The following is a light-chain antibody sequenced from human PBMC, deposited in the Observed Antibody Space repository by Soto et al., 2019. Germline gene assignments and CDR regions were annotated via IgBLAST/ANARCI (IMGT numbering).Light chain of an antibody. CDR1: KLGDKY. Sequence: SYELTQPPSVSVSPGQTANITCSGDKLGDKYASWYQQKPGQSPVLVIYQDFRRPSGIPERFSGSNFGDTATLTISGTQAMDDAEYYCLVWASSSVVFGGGTKLTVL. V-gene: IGLV3-1*01. CDR2: QDF. J-gene: IGLJ2*01. CDR3: LVWASSSVV.